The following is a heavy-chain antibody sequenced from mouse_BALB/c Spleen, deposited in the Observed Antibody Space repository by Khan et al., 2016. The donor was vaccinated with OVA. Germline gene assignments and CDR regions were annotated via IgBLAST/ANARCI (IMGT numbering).Heavy chain of an antibody. CDR1: GFTFSTYD. J-gene: IGHJ3*01. V-gene: IGHV5-6*01. CDR2: ISSDGSYT. D-gene: IGHD1-1*01. Sequence: EVELVESGADLVKPGGSLKLSCAASGFTFSTYDMSWVRQTPDKRLEWVAAISSDGSYTYYPHSVKGRITISRDKAKNTLYLQMSSLTSEDTAMYYCTRLAYYYNSEGFAYWGQGTLVTVSA. CDR3: TRLAYYYNSEGFAY.